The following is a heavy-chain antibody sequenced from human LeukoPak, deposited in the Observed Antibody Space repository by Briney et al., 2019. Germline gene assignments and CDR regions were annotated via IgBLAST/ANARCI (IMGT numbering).Heavy chain of an antibody. CDR3: ARVSRTPGTSIPLFED. J-gene: IGHJ4*02. V-gene: IGHV3-48*03. CDR2: INHSGVTI. D-gene: IGHD1-1*01. Sequence: SGGSLRLSCAASGFTFSSYEMNWVRQAPGKGLESLSYINHSGVTIYYAGSVKGRFTISRDNAKNSLYLQMDSLRAEDTAVYYCARVSRTPGTSIPLFEDWGQGTLVTVSS. CDR1: GFTFSSYE.